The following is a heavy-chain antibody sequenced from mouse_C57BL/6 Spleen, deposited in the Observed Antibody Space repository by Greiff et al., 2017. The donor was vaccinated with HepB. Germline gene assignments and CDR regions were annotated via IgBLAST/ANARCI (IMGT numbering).Heavy chain of an antibody. CDR2: IDPSDSYT. Sequence: QVQLQQSGAELVMPGASVKLSCKASGYTFTSYWMHWVKQRPGQGLEWIGEIDPSDSYTNYNQKFKGKSTLTVDKSSSTAYMQLSSLTSEDSAFYYFARGGSSYYWFAYWGQGTLGTVSA. CDR1: GYTFTSYW. V-gene: IGHV1-69*01. J-gene: IGHJ3*01. CDR3: ARGGSSYYWFAY. D-gene: IGHD1-1*01.